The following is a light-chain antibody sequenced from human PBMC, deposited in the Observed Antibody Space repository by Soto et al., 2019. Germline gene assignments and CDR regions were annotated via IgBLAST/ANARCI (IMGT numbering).Light chain of an antibody. J-gene: IGKJ4*01. V-gene: IGKV1-5*01. CDR3: HQYNSYHT. CDR2: DAS. Sequence: DSQMTQSPSTLSAFVGDRVTITCRASQSVNSWLAWYQQRPGKAPKLLIYDASTLESGVPSRFSGSGSGTEFTLTISSLQPDDFATYYCHQYNSYHTFGGGTKVDIK. CDR1: QSVNSW.